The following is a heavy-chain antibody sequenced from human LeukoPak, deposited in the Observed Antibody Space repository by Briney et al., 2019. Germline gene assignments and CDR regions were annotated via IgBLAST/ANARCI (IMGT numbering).Heavy chain of an antibody. D-gene: IGHD3-22*01. CDR1: GFTFSNAW. CDR3: TTMNTMIVEVRN. CDR2: IKSKTDGGTT. V-gene: IGHV3-15*01. J-gene: IGHJ4*02. Sequence: GGSLRLSCAASGFTFSNAWMIWVRQAPGKGLEWVGRIKSKTDGGTTDYAAPVKGRFTISRDDSKNTLYLQMNSLKTEDTAVYSGTTMNTMIVEVRNWGQGTLVTVSS.